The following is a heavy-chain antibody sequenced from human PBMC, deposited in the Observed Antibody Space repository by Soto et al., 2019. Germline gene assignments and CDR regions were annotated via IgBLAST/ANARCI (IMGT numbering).Heavy chain of an antibody. CDR2: IYYSGST. CDR1: SGSTSSGGYY. CDR3: ARADSSGLIDY. D-gene: IGHD3-22*01. J-gene: IGHJ4*02. Sequence: SETLSLTCTVSSGSTSSGGYYWTWIRQHPGKGLEWIGHIYYSGSTYYNSSLKSRLTISVGTSENQFSLKLNSLTAADTAIYYCARADSSGLIDYWGRGTLVTVSS. V-gene: IGHV4-31*03.